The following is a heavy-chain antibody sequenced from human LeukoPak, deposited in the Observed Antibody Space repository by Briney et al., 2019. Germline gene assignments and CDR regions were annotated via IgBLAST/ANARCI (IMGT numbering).Heavy chain of an antibody. CDR3: AREARGGNSESAFDI. V-gene: IGHV1-2*02. J-gene: IGHJ3*02. CDR1: GYTFTGYY. Sequence: ASVKVSFKASGYTFTGYYMHWVRQAPGQGLEWIGWINPNSGGTNYAQKFQGRVTMTRDTSISTAYMELSRLRSDDTAVYYCAREARGGNSESAFDIWGQGTMVTVSS. CDR2: INPNSGGT. D-gene: IGHD4-23*01.